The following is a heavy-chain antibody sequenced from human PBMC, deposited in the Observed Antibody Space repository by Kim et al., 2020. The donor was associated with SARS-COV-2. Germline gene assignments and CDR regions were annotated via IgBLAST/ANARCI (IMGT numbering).Heavy chain of an antibody. CDR1: GFTFSDYY. Sequence: GGSLRLSCAASGFTFSDYYMSWIRQAPGKGLEWVSYISSSGSTIYYADSVKGRFTISRDNAKNSLYLQMNSLRAEDTAVYYCARVGAYSYGYPSLLDYFDYWGQGTLVTVSS. V-gene: IGHV3-11*01. CDR3: ARVGAYSYGYPSLLDYFDY. D-gene: IGHD5-18*01. CDR2: ISSSGSTI. J-gene: IGHJ4*02.